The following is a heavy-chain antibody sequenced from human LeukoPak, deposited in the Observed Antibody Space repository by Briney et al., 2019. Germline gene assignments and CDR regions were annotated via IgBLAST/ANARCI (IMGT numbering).Heavy chain of an antibody. D-gene: IGHD6-13*01. CDR3: ARAPIAAAGAPKNVDY. CDR2: IYYSGST. Sequence: PSETLSLTCTVSGGSISSGDYYWSWIRQPPGTGLEWIGYIYYSGSTYYNPSLKSRVTISVDTSKNQFSLKLSSVTAADTAVYYCARAPIAAAGAPKNVDYWGQGTLVTVSS. J-gene: IGHJ4*02. CDR1: GGSISSGDYY. V-gene: IGHV4-30-4*08.